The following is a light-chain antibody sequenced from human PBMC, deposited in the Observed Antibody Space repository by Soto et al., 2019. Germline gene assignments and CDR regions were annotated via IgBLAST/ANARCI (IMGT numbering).Light chain of an antibody. CDR2: DTS. CDR1: QSVSSSY. V-gene: IGKV3-20*01. CDR3: QQCGSSPS. J-gene: IGKJ1*01. Sequence: EIVLTQSPGTLSLSPGERATLSCRASQSVSSSYLAWYQQKPGQAPRLLIYDTSSRATGIPDRFSGSGSGTDFTLAISRLEPKDFAVYYCQQCGSSPSFGQGTKVELK.